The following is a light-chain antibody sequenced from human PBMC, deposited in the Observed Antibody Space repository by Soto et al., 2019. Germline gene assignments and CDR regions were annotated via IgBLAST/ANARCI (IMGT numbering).Light chain of an antibody. CDR1: SSDVGGYNY. Sequence: QSVLTQPASVSGSPGQSIAISCTGTSSDVGGYNYVSWYQQHPGKAPKLMIYDVTSRPSGVSDCFSGSKSGTTASLTISGLQAEDEADYYCCSYTSSTIYVFGTGTKVTVL. CDR3: CSYTSSTIYV. CDR2: DVT. J-gene: IGLJ1*01. V-gene: IGLV2-14*03.